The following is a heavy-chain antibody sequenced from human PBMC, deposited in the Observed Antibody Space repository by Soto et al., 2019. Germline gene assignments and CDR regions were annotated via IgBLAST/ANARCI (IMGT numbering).Heavy chain of an antibody. CDR1: GDSVSSDNYY. Sequence: QVQLQESGPGLVKPSETLSLTCTVSGDSVSSDNYYWTWIRQPPGKGLEWIGYIYSSGSTNYNPSLKSRVTPSVDTSGNQFSLKLTPVTAADTAVHYCARDTRGYSRAFDYRGQGTLVTVSS. CDR3: ARDTRGYSRAFDY. D-gene: IGHD5-18*01. CDR2: IYSSGST. V-gene: IGHV4-61*01. J-gene: IGHJ4*02.